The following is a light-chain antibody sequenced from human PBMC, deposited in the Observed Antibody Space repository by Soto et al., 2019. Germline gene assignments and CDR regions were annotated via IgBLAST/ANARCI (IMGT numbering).Light chain of an antibody. CDR3: QQYGNSPIT. J-gene: IGKJ5*01. CDR2: GAS. CDR1: QRVSSSY. V-gene: IGKV3-20*01. Sequence: IVLTQSPGTLSLSPGERSTLSFRSSQRVSSSYLAWYQQKPGQAPRLLIYGASTRATGIPDRFSGSGSGTDFTLTISRLEPEDSAVYYCQQYGNSPITFGQGTRLEIK.